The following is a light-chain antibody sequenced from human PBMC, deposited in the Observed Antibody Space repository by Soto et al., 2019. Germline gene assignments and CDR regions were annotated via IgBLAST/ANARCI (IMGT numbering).Light chain of an antibody. Sequence: QPVLTQSPSASASLGASVRLTCTLSSGHSNYAIAWHRQQPEKGPQYLMRINSDGSHSKGDGIPDRFSGSRSGAERYLTNSSLQSEDEDDYYCQTWGTGIQVFGGGTKVTVL. CDR3: QTWGTGIQV. CDR2: INSDGSH. V-gene: IGLV4-69*01. CDR1: SGHSNYA. J-gene: IGLJ3*02.